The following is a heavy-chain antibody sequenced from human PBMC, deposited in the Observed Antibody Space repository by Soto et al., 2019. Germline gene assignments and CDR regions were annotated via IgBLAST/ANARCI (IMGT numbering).Heavy chain of an antibody. CDR2: VNPNEDSA. CDR3: ARGYGGVVVYLDH. V-gene: IGHV1-46*01. Sequence: QVQLVQSGAELKKPGAAVRVSCQASGYTFTRFFVYWVRQAPGQGLEWMGKVNPNEDSATYAQKFQGRLAMTTNTSTSTVSMELISLRSDDTAVYYCARGYGGVVVYLDHWGQGTLITVSS. CDR1: GYTFTRFF. D-gene: IGHD3-16*02. J-gene: IGHJ4*02.